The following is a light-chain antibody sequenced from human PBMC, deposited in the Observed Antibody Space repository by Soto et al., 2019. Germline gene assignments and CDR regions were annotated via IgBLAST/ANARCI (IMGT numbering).Light chain of an antibody. CDR2: EVS. CDR1: SSDVGGYNY. V-gene: IGLV2-14*01. J-gene: IGLJ2*01. Sequence: QSALTQPASVSGSPGQSITISCTGSSSDVGGYNYVSWYQQHPGKAPKLMIYEVSNRPSGVSNRFSGSKSGNTASLTISGLQAEDKADYYCISYTSSSTLVVFGGGTKLTVL. CDR3: ISYTSSSTLVV.